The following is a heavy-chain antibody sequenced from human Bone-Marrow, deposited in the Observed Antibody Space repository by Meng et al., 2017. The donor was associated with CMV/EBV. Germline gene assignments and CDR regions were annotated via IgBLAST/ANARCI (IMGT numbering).Heavy chain of an antibody. Sequence: CAVYGGPFTGYYWSWFRQPPGDGLDWIGEINYSGNTNYNPSLKSRVTISADTSKNQFALKLSSGTAADTAVYNCASRAHYYGSGSYKDYWGQGTLVTVSS. CDR1: GGPFTGYY. CDR2: INYSGNT. V-gene: IGHV4-34*01. D-gene: IGHD3-10*01. CDR3: ASRAHYYGSGSYKDY. J-gene: IGHJ4*02.